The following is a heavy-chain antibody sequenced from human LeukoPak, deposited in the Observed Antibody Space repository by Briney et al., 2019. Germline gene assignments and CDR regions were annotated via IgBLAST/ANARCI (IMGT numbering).Heavy chain of an antibody. J-gene: IGHJ5*02. CDR3: ARDIDSGYDSLWNWFDP. Sequence: ASVKVSFKASGYTFTSYGISWVRQAPGQGLEWMGWISAYNGNTNYAQKFQGRVTITTDTSTSTAYMELRSLRSDDTAVYYCARDIDSGYDSLWNWFDPWGQGTRVTVSS. V-gene: IGHV1-18*04. CDR1: GYTFTSYG. D-gene: IGHD5-12*01. CDR2: ISAYNGNT.